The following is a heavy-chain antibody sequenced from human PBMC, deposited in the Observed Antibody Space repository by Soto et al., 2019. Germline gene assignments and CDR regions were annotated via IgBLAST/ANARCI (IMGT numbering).Heavy chain of an antibody. V-gene: IGHV1-18*01. CDR3: VRDQQWLLPVPLNFDY. Sequence: VASVKVSCKASGFTFSDYGFSWARQAPGRGLEWMGWISAFNGETNYTQKSEGRVAMTTDAATTTAYMELRSLTVDDTAVYYCVRDQQWLLPVPLNFDYWGQGTVVTVSS. CDR2: ISAFNGET. CDR1: GFTFSDYG. D-gene: IGHD6-19*01. J-gene: IGHJ4*02.